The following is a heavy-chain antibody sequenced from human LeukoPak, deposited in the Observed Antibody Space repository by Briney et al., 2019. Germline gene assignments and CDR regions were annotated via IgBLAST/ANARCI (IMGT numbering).Heavy chain of an antibody. V-gene: IGHV4-39*07. CDR2: VSYSGGT. Sequence: SETLSLTCTVSGGSISSGTYFWGWIRQPPGNGLEWIGSVSYSGGTYYNPSLRRRVTISRDTSKNQFSLNLNSVTAADTAVYYCARVRTGSLFDYWGQGTLVTVSS. J-gene: IGHJ4*02. D-gene: IGHD1-26*01. CDR3: ARVRTGSLFDY. CDR1: GGSISSGTYF.